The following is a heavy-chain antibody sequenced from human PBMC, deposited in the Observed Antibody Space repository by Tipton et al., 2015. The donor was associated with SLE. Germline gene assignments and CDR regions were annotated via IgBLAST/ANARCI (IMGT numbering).Heavy chain of an antibody. CDR1: GGPFDNSY. CDR3: ARQRLRLLSPLDA. J-gene: IGHJ6*02. CDR2: INHRGIF. Sequence: TLSLTCAVYGGPFDNSYWTWIRQPPGKGLEWIGEINHRGIFNYNPSLKGRVTISVDTSKTHFSLNLTSVTAADTAVYYCARQRLRLLSPLDAWGQGTPVNVS. D-gene: IGHD3-10*01. V-gene: IGHV4-34*01.